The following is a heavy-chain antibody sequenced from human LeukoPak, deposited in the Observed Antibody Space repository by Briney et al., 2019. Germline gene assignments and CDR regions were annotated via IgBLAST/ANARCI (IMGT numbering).Heavy chain of an antibody. CDR3: ARGQDYYDSSGYSYYFDY. Sequence: GGSLRLSCAASGFNFDDYGMTWVRQAPGKGLEWVAVISYDGSNKYYADSVKGRFTISRDNSKNTLYLQMNSLRAEDTAVYYCARGQDYYDSSGYSYYFDYWGQGTLVTVSS. CDR2: ISYDGSNK. D-gene: IGHD3-22*01. V-gene: IGHV3-30*03. J-gene: IGHJ4*02. CDR1: GFNFDDYG.